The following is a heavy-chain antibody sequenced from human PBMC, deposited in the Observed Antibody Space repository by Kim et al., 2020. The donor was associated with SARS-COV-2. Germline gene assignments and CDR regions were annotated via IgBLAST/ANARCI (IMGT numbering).Heavy chain of an antibody. V-gene: IGHV4-59*01. Sequence: SETLSLTCTVSGGSISSYYWSWIRQPPGKGLEWIGYIYYSGSTNYNPSLKSRVTISVDTSKNQFSLKLSSVTAADTAVYYCAREWVHSGYDFFGFDYWGQGTLVTVSS. CDR2: IYYSGST. CDR3: AREWVHSGYDFFGFDY. CDR1: GGSISSYY. D-gene: IGHD5-12*01. J-gene: IGHJ4*02.